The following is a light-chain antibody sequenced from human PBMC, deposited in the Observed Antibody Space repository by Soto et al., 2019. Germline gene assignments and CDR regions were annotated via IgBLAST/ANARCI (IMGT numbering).Light chain of an antibody. J-gene: IGLJ7*01. CDR1: SSNIGDNY. Sequence: QSVLTQPPSVSAAPGQTVTISCSGSSSNIGDNYVSWYQQLPGTAPKLLIYDNNKRPSGIPDRFSGSKSGTSATLGITGLQTGDEADYYCATWDSTLSAAVFGGGTQLTVL. CDR2: DNN. V-gene: IGLV1-51*01. CDR3: ATWDSTLSAAV.